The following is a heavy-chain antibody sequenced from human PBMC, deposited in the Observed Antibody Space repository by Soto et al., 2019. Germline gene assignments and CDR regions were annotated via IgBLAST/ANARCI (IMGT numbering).Heavy chain of an antibody. CDR3: ARDRSSSWYNGTFYFDS. CDR2: IIPLFDAT. CDR1: GGTFTTYD. J-gene: IGHJ4*02. D-gene: IGHD6-19*01. V-gene: IGHV1-69*06. Sequence: QVQLVQSGAEVRKPGSSVKVSCKASGGTFTTYDISWVRQAPGQGLEWMGGIIPLFDATKYAQKFRGRVTITADKSTGTAYMELSRLRSEDTAMYYCARDRSSSWYNGTFYFDSWGQGTLVTVSS.